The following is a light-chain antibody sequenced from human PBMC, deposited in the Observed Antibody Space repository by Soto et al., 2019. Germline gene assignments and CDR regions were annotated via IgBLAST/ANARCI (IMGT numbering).Light chain of an antibody. J-gene: IGLJ2*01. CDR3: SSYTTNNAHV. Sequence: QSVLTQPASVSASPGQSISISCTGTSNDVGAFDYVSWYQQHPGKAPKLIIFEVFNRPSGVSTRFSGSKSGSTASLHISGLQAEDEADYFCSSYTTNNAHVFGGGTKLTVL. CDR1: SNDVGAFDY. V-gene: IGLV2-14*01. CDR2: EVF.